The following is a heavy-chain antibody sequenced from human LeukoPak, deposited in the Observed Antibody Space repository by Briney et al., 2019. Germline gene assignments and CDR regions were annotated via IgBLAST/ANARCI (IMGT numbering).Heavy chain of an antibody. CDR3: ASSGRGYSSPPFDP. CDR1: GFTFSTYW. Sequence: GSLRLSCAAYGFTFSTYWMHWVCQAPGKGLVWVSRISTDGSSTSYEDSVRRRVTISRDNARNTLYLQMNSLRVEDTAVYYCASSGRGYSSPPFDPWGQGTPVNVSS. D-gene: IGHD5-18*01. J-gene: IGHJ5*02. V-gene: IGHV3-74*01. CDR2: ISTDGSST.